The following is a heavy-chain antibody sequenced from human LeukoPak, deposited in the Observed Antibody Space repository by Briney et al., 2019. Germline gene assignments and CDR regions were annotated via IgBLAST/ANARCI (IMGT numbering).Heavy chain of an antibody. V-gene: IGHV3-23*01. CDR1: GFSFSSYT. CDR2: ISGGGDTT. Sequence: GGSLRLSCSASGFSFSSYTMTWVRQAPGKGPEWVSIISGGGDTTFYTDSVKGRFTISRDNSKNTLYLQMNSLRVEDTAVYYCAKDYAVGSIDYWGQGTLVTVSS. D-gene: IGHD3-16*01. CDR3: AKDYAVGSIDY. J-gene: IGHJ4*02.